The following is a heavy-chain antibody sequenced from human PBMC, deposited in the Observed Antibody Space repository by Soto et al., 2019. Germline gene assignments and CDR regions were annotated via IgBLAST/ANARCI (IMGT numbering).Heavy chain of an antibody. V-gene: IGHV4-59*01. CDR2: IYYSGST. CDR1: GGSISSYY. J-gene: IGHJ4*02. CDR3: ARGHTVTLDY. D-gene: IGHD4-17*01. Sequence: SETLSLTCTVSGGSISSYYWSWIRQPPGKGLEWIGYIYYSGSTNYNPSLKSRVTISVDTSKNQFSLKLSSVTAADTAVYYCARGHTVTLDYWGQGTLVTVSS.